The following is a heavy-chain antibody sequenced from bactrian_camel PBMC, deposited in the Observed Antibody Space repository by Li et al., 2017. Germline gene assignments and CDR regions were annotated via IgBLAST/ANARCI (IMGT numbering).Heavy chain of an antibody. CDR2: IDSDGST. V-gene: IGHV3S55*01. Sequence: LSCTASGITADYNCRVWFRQAQGKEREGVAAIDSDGSTYYLNSVEGRFTISHDNAKNTLYLQMTSLKPEDTAVYYCAAEAYGRQCNRDFGCWGQGTQVTVS. CDR1: GITADYNC. J-gene: IGHJ6*01. CDR3: AAEAYGRQCNRDFGC. D-gene: IGHD6*01.